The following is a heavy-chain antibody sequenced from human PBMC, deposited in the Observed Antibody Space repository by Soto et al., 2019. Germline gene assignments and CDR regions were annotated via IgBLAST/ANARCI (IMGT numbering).Heavy chain of an antibody. Sequence: QVQLQQWGAGLLKPSETLSLTCAVYGGSFSGYYWTWIRQPPGTGLEWIGEINLRGSTNYNPSLKSRVTISVDTSKNQFSLKLTSVTAADTAVYYCARDKITGLFDYWGQGTLVTVSS. J-gene: IGHJ4*02. D-gene: IGHD2-8*02. CDR2: INLRGST. V-gene: IGHV4-34*01. CDR1: GGSFSGYY. CDR3: ARDKITGLFDY.